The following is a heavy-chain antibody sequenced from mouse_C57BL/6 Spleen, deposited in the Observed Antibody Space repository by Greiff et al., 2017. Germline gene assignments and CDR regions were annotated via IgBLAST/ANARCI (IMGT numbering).Heavy chain of an antibody. D-gene: IGHD2-9*01. V-gene: IGHV1-53*01. Sequence: VKLQQPGTELVKPGASVKLSCKASGYTFTSYWMHWVKQRPGQGLEWIGNINPSNGGTNYNEKFKSKATLTVDKSSSTAYMQLSSLTSEDSAVYYCARGGPTMVTTTDWGQGTTLTVSS. CDR2: INPSNGGT. CDR3: ARGGPTMVTTTD. J-gene: IGHJ2*01. CDR1: GYTFTSYW.